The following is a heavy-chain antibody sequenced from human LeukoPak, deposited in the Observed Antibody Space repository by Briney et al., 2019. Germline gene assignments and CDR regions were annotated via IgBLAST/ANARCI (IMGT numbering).Heavy chain of an antibody. Sequence: GESLKISCKGSGYSFTSYWLGWVRQMPGKGLEWMGIIYPGDSDTRYSPSFQGQVTISADKSISTAYLQWSSLKASDTAMYYCARIRVGPDIVVVPAADYFDYWGQGTLVTVSS. J-gene: IGHJ4*02. CDR1: GYSFTSYW. V-gene: IGHV5-51*01. D-gene: IGHD2-2*01. CDR2: IYPGDSDT. CDR3: ARIRVGPDIVVVPAADYFDY.